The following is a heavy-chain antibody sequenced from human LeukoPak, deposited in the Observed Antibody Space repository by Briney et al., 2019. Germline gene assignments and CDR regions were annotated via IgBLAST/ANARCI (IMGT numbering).Heavy chain of an antibody. CDR1: GFTFNTYW. J-gene: IGHJ5*02. CDR2: IKQDGTER. CDR3: ARESWAAFDL. Sequence: GGSLRLSCGASGFTFNTYWMSWLRQAPGKGLEWVANIKQDGTERYHADSVKGRFTISRDNAKISLYLELSSLRAEDTAVYYCARESWAAFDLWGPGTLVTVSS. V-gene: IGHV3-7*01. D-gene: IGHD3-16*01.